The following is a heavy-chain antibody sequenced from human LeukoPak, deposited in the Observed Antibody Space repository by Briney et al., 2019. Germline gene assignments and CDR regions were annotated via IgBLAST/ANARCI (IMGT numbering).Heavy chain of an antibody. CDR3: ARGGLLYAFDI. J-gene: IGHJ3*02. V-gene: IGHV4-30-2*01. D-gene: IGHD3-16*01. CDR2: IYHSGST. CDR1: GGSISSGGYP. Sequence: SETLSLTCAVSGGSISSGGYPWSWIRQPPGKGLEWIGYIYHSGSTYYNPSLKSRVTISVDRSKNQFSLKLSSVTAADTAVYYCARGGLLYAFDIWGQGTMVTVSS.